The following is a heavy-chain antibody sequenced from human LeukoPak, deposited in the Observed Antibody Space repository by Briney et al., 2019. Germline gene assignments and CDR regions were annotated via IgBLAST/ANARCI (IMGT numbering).Heavy chain of an antibody. J-gene: IGHJ4*02. CDR1: GFTFSSYG. Sequence: PGGSLRLSCAASGFTFSSYGMHWVRQAPGKGLEWVAVISYDGSNKYYADSVKGRFTISRDNSKNTLYLQMNSLRAEDTAVYYCARDGIAVAGTGDYWGQGTLVTVSS. CDR3: ARDGIAVAGTGDY. D-gene: IGHD6-19*01. V-gene: IGHV3-30*03. CDR2: ISYDGSNK.